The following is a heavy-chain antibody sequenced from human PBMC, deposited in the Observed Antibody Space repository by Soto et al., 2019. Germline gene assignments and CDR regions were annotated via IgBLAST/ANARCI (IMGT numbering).Heavy chain of an antibody. J-gene: IGHJ4*02. CDR2: IRYSGST. D-gene: IGHD1-7*01. CDR1: GGSINNYY. V-gene: IGHV4-59*08. CDR3: ASRDPGTSVDY. Sequence: SETLSLTCTVSGGSINNYYWSWIRQPPGKGLEWIGFIRYSGSTNYNPSLKSRVTISLDKSENQFSLKVTSLTAADTAVYYCASRDPGTSVDYWGQGTLVTVSS.